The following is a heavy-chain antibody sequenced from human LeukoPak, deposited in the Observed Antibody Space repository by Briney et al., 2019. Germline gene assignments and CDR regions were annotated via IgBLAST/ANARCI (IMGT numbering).Heavy chain of an antibody. CDR2: IYDSGST. CDR1: GGSISSYY. V-gene: IGHV4-59*01. J-gene: IGHJ6*02. CDR3: ARVGGTNYYYYGMDV. D-gene: IGHD2-2*01. Sequence: PSETLSLTCTVSGGSISSYYWSWIRQPPGKGLEWIGYIYDSGSTNYNPSLKRRVTISVDTSKNQFSLKLSSVTAADTAVYYCARVGGTNYYYYGMDVWGQGTTVTVSS.